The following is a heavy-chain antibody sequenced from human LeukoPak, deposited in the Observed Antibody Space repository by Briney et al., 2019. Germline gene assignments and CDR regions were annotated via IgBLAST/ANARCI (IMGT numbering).Heavy chain of an antibody. J-gene: IGHJ4*02. CDR1: GGSISSSSYY. Sequence: SETLSLACTVSGGSISSSSYYWGWIRQPPGKGLEWIGSIYYSGSTYYNPSLKSRVTISVDTSKNQFSLKLSSVTAADTAVYYCARWYDHVWGSYRSDYWGQGTLVTVSS. D-gene: IGHD3-16*02. CDR2: IYYSGST. CDR3: ARWYDHVWGSYRSDY. V-gene: IGHV4-39*01.